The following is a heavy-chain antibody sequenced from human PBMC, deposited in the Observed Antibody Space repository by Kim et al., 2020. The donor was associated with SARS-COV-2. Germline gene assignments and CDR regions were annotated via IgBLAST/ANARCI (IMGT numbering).Heavy chain of an antibody. CDR3: AAGQAGSHDY. D-gene: IGHD6-13*01. J-gene: IGHJ4*02. CDR2: ST. V-gene: IGHV1-46*01. Sequence: STSYEQKFQGRVTMTRDTSTSTVYMELSSLRSEDTAVYYCAAGQAGSHDYWGQGTLVTVSS.